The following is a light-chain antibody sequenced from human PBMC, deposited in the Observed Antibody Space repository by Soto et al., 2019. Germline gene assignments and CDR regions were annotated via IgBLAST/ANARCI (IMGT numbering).Light chain of an antibody. V-gene: IGLV1-44*01. CDR3: AAWDDGLNGWV. CDR2: RDD. J-gene: IGLJ3*02. Sequence: QSVLTQPPSASGTPGQRVTISCSGSISNIGGNTVNWYQQVPGTAPKLLIYRDDQRPSGVPDRFSGSKSATSASLAISGLQSEDEADYYCAAWDDGLNGWVFGGGTKLTGL. CDR1: ISNIGGNT.